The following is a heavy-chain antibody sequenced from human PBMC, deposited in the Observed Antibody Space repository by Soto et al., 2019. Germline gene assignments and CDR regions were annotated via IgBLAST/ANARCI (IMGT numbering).Heavy chain of an antibody. D-gene: IGHD2-15*01. CDR3: ASLGYCSGGSCRHITGNDY. J-gene: IGHJ4*02. Sequence: SETLSLTCAVYGGSLSGYYWSWIRQPPGKGLEWIGEINHSGSTNYNPSLKSRVTISVDTSKNQLSLKLSSVTAADTAVYYCASLGYCSGGSCRHITGNDYWGQGTLVTVSS. CDR1: GGSLSGYY. CDR2: INHSGST. V-gene: IGHV4-34*01.